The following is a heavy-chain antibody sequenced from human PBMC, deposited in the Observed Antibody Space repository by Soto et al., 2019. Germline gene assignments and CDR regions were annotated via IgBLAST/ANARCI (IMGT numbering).Heavy chain of an antibody. CDR1: GGSFSTYY. CDR2: INHSGYT. Sequence: SETLSLTCAVFGGSFSTYYWSWIRQPPGKGLEWIGGINHSGYTNYNPSLKSRVTVSVDTSKNQFSLKLHSVIAADTAVYYCAIKPKAYDFWSGDSIRYYGKDGWGQGTTVTGSS. J-gene: IGHJ6*02. D-gene: IGHD3-3*01. CDR3: AIKPKAYDFWSGDSIRYYGKDG. V-gene: IGHV4-34*01.